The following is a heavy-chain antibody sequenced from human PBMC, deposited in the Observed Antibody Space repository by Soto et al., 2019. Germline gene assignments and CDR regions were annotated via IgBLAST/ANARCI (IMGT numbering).Heavy chain of an antibody. CDR2: IKQDRSEK. CDR3: ARDLYSSSARYFDY. V-gene: IGHV3-7*01. CDR1: GFTFSSYW. D-gene: IGHD6-6*01. J-gene: IGHJ4*02. Sequence: GGSLRLSCAASGFTFSSYWMSWVRQAPGKGLEWVANIKQDRSEKYYVDSVKGRFTISRNNAKNSLYLQMNSLRAEDTAVYYCARDLYSSSARYFDYWGQRAPVTVSS.